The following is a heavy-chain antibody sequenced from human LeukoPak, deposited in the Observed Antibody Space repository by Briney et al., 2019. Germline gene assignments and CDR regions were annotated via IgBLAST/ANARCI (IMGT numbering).Heavy chain of an antibody. V-gene: IGHV3-21*04. CDR2: ISSSSSYI. CDR3: AKDASSRSFDY. J-gene: IGHJ4*02. Sequence: GGSLRLSCAASGFTFSSYSMNWVRQAPGKGLEWVSSISSSSSYIYYADSVKGRFTISRDNSKNTLYLQMNSLRAEDTAVYYCAKDASSRSFDYWGQGTLVTVSS. D-gene: IGHD3-16*01. CDR1: GFTFSSYS.